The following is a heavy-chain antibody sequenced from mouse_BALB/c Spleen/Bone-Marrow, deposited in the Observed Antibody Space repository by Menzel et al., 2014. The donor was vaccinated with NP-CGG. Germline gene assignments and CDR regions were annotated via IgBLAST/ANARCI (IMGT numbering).Heavy chain of an antibody. CDR2: ISDGGSYT. CDR3: ARRWFAC. V-gene: IGHV5-4*02. J-gene: IGHJ3*01. Sequence: EVQLVESGGGLVKPGGSLKLSCAASGFTFSDYYRYWVRQTPEKRLEWVATISDGGSYTYYPDSVKGRFTISRDNAKNNLYLQMSSLKSEDTAMYYCARRWFACWGQGTLVTVSA. CDR1: GFTFSDYY.